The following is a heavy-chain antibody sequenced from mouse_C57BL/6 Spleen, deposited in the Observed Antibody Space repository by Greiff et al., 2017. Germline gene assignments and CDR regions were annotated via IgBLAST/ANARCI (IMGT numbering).Heavy chain of an antibody. CDR1: GYTFTSYW. CDR3: ASWPDGYAMGY. J-gene: IGHJ4*01. CDR2: IDPSDSYN. Sequence: QVQLQQPGAELVRPGTSVKLSCKASGYTFTSYWMHWVKQRPGQGLEWIGVIDPSDSYNNYNQKFKGKATLTVDTSSSTAYMQLSRLTSEDSAVYYCASWPDGYAMGYWGQGTSVTVSS. V-gene: IGHV1-59*01.